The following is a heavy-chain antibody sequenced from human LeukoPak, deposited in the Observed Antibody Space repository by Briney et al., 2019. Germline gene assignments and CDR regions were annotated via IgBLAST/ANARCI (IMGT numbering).Heavy chain of an antibody. CDR1: GFAFSSYA. CDR2: ISGSGGST. Sequence: GGSLRLSCAASGFAFSSYAMSWVRQAPGKGLEWVSAISGSGGSTYYADSVKGRFTISRDNSKNTLYLQMNSLRAEDTAVYYCARYFDWLLQPWGQGTLVTVSS. D-gene: IGHD3-9*01. V-gene: IGHV3-23*01. CDR3: ARYFDWLLQP. J-gene: IGHJ5*02.